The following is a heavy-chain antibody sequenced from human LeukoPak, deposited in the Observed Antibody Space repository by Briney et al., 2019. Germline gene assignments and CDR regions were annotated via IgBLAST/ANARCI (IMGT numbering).Heavy chain of an antibody. CDR1: SGSMSRYY. CDR3: ASSDCSSSGCQIFGSEPFDF. CDR2: ISSRGGT. D-gene: IGHD2-2*01. J-gene: IGHJ1*01. V-gene: IGHV4-4*09. Sequence: SETLSLTCTVSSGSMSRYYWSWIRRSPGKGLEWIGYISSRGGTNYNPSLRGRITLSVDTSKNQVSLKVNSVTAADTAVYYCASSDCSSSGCQIFGSEPFDFWGPGTLVTVSS.